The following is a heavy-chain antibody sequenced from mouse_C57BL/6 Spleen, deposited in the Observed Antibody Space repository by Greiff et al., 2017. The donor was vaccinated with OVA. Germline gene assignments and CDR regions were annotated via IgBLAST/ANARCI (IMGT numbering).Heavy chain of an antibody. J-gene: IGHJ3*01. Sequence: QVQLQQPGAELVKPGASVKMSCKASGYTFTSYWITWVKQRPGQGLEWIGDIYPGSGSTYYNEKFKSQATLTVDTSSSTAYMQLSSLTSEDAAVYYCARGGTTVVAPFAYWGQGTLVTVSA. D-gene: IGHD1-1*01. CDR1: GYTFTSYW. CDR3: ARGGTTVVAPFAY. CDR2: IYPGSGST. V-gene: IGHV1-55*01.